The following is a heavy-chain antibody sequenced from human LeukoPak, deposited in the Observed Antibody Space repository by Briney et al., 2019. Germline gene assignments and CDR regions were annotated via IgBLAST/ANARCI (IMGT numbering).Heavy chain of an antibody. CDR1: GYTFTGYY. D-gene: IGHD3-10*01. J-gene: IGHJ4*02. CDR2: INPNSGGT. CDR3: ARALVRSLDF. Sequence: ASVKVSCKASGYTFTGYYMHWVRQAPGQGLEWMGWINPNSGGTNYAQKFQGRVTMTRDTSISTAYMELTRLTSDDTALYYCARALVRSLDFWGQGTLVTVSS. V-gene: IGHV1-2*02.